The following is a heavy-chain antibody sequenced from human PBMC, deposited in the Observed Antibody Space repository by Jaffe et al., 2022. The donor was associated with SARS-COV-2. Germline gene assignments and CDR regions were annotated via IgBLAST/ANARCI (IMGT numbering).Heavy chain of an antibody. V-gene: IGHV3-23*01. D-gene: IGHD6-19*01. J-gene: IGHJ4*01. CDR1: GFTFSKYG. CDR3: AKGGIAWYGFEH. Sequence: EVQLLESGGDLVQPGGSLRLSCAAPGFTFSKYGMSWVRRAPGKGLEWVSAINPSGGTTYYADSVKGRFTISRDNSKNTLYLQMNSLRVEDTAFYYCAKGGIAWYGFEHWGHGTPVTVSS. CDR2: INPSGGTT.